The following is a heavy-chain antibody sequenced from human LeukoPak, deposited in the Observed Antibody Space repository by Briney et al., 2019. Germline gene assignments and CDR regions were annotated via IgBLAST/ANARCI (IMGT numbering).Heavy chain of an antibody. CDR1: GFTFSGSA. D-gene: IGHD6-19*01. J-gene: IGHJ4*02. Sequence: PGGSLRLSCAASGFTFSGSAMHWVRQASGKGLEWVGRIRSKANSYATEYAASVKGRVTMSRDDSKNTAYLQMNSLKTEDTAVYYCTRLGYSSGEDYWGQGTLVTVSS. CDR3: TRLGYSSGEDY. CDR2: IRSKANSYAT. V-gene: IGHV3-73*01.